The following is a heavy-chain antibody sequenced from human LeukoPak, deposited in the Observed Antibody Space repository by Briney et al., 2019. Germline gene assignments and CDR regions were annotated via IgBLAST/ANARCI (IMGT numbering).Heavy chain of an antibody. CDR3: ARMPGTALEIDY. CDR2: ISGSGGYT. D-gene: IGHD6-13*01. Sequence: GGSLRLSCAASGFTFSTYAMSWVRQAPGKGLEWVSAISGSGGYTYHADSVKGRFTISRDNSKNTLYLQMNSLRAEDTAVYYCARMPGTALEIDYWGQGTLGTVSS. V-gene: IGHV3-23*01. CDR1: GFTFSTYA. J-gene: IGHJ4*02.